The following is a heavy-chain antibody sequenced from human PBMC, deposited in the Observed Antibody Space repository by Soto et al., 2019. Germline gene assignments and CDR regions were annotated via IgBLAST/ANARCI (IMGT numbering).Heavy chain of an antibody. CDR2: INPSGGRT. V-gene: IGHV1-46*01. D-gene: IGHD2-21*02. Sequence: QVQLVQSGAEVKEPGASVKVSCKASGYILSSYNMHWVRQAPGQGLEWMGIINPSGGRTSYAQKFQDRVTMNRDSSTNTVYMDLSSLRSDDTAVYYCARTYCAADCPRRDFDYWGQGTLVTVSS. J-gene: IGHJ4*02. CDR3: ARTYCAADCPRRDFDY. CDR1: GYILSSYN.